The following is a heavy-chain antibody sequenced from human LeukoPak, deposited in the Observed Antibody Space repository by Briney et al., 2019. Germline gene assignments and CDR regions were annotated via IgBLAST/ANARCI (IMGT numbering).Heavy chain of an antibody. CDR2: IYYSGST. CDR1: GGSISSYF. Sequence: PSETLSLTCNVSGGSISSYFWSWIRQPPGRRLEWIGYIYYSGSTSYNPSLKSRVTISVDTSKNQFSLKLSSVTAADTAVYYCARLRSPGDFDYWGQGTLVTVSS. CDR3: ARLRSPGDFDY. V-gene: IGHV4-59*12. J-gene: IGHJ4*02. D-gene: IGHD1-26*01.